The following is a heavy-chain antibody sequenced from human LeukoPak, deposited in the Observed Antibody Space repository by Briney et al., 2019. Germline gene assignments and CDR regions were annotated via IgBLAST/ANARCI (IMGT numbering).Heavy chain of an antibody. CDR1: GFAFRNYD. Sequence: GGSLRLSCAASGFAFRNYDMIWVRQAPGRGLEWVSGITTDGSGAYYADSVKGRFTVSRDNSKNTAFLQMNSLRGEDAAIYYYAKGVLGAGSLLEYFQHWGQGTLVTVSS. V-gene: IGHV3-23*01. J-gene: IGHJ1*01. D-gene: IGHD3-10*01. CDR2: ITTDGSGA. CDR3: AKGVLGAGSLLEYFQH.